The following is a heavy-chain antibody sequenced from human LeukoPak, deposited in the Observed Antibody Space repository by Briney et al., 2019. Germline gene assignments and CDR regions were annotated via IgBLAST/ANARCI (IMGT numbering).Heavy chain of an antibody. D-gene: IGHD4-17*01. J-gene: IGHJ1*01. CDR3: AKDFNDYGDYEYFQH. Sequence: GGSLRLSCAASGFTFSSYAMSWVRQAPGKGLEWVSAISGSGGSTYYADSVKGRFTISRDNSKNTLYLQMNSLRAEDTAVYHCAKDFNDYGDYEYFQHWGQGTLVTVSS. V-gene: IGHV3-23*01. CDR1: GFTFSSYA. CDR2: ISGSGGST.